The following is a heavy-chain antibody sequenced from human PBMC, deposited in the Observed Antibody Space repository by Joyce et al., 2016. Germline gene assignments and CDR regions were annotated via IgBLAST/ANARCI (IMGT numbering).Heavy chain of an antibody. CDR2: INPRIGTA. J-gene: IGHJ6*02. Sequence: QVQLVQSGAEVKKPGSSVKVTCKASGGTFNSYAISWVRQAPGQGLEWMGGINPRIGTANYAQKFQGRITITADESSSTGYMELSSLRFEDTAVYYCASLMGHCSGAACRPNFYHYDVDVWGQGTAVTVSS. V-gene: IGHV1-69*01. D-gene: IGHD2-15*01. CDR3: ASLMGHCSGAACRPNFYHYDVDV. CDR1: GGTFNSYA.